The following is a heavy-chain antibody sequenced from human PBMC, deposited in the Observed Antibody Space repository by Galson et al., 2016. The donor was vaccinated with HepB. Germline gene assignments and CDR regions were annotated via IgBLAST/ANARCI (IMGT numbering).Heavy chain of an antibody. CDR2: VYYSGST. J-gene: IGHJ3*02. Sequence: ETLSLTCTVSGGSIRNRSYYWGWIRQPPGKGLEWIGNVYYSGSTYYNPSLKSRVTISVDTSKNQFSLKLTSVTAADTAMYYCAKIRVTTFGPDAFDIWGQGTKVTVSS. CDR1: GGSIRNRSYY. V-gene: IGHV4-39*01. CDR3: AKIRVTTFGPDAFDI. D-gene: IGHD3-3*01.